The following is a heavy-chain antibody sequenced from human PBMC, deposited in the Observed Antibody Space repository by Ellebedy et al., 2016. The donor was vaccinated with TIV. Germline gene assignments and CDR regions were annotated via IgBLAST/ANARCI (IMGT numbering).Heavy chain of an antibody. Sequence: SETLSLXCTVSGASITSFYWNWLRQPAGKGLEWIGRLYTTGSTNYKPSLKSRATMSADTSRNQVSLRLTSVTAADTAVYYCAREGDYPWGAFDIWGQGIMVAVSS. CDR1: GASITSFY. CDR3: AREGDYPWGAFDI. J-gene: IGHJ3*02. D-gene: IGHD4-11*01. CDR2: LYTTGST. V-gene: IGHV4-4*07.